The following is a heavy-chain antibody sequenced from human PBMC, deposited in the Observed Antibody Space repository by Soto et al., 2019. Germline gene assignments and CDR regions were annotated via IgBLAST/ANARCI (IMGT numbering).Heavy chain of an antibody. V-gene: IGHV3-30*03. J-gene: IGHJ4*02. Sequence: QVQLVESGGGVVQPGRFLRVSCAASGVSFSSYGMQWVRQAPGKGLEWVAVISYDGSNKYYADSVKDRFTISRDNSKKTLYLQMNSLRADDTAVYYCVAGQYFFDYCGQGTLVTVSS. CDR3: VAGQYFFDY. D-gene: IGHD6-19*01. CDR2: ISYDGSNK. CDR1: GVSFSSYG.